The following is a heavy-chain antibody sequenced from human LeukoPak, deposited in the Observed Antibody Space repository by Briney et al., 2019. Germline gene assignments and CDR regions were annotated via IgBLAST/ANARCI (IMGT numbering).Heavy chain of an antibody. Sequence: PGGSLRLSCAASGFTSSSYWMHWVRQVPGKGLVWVSRIGGDGTARNYADSVKGRFTISRDDAKNTVDLQMNSLRGEDTTVYYCVRGRGSYGWFDPWGQETLVTVSS. V-gene: IGHV3-74*01. CDR2: IGGDGTAR. D-gene: IGHD3-10*01. J-gene: IGHJ5*02. CDR3: VRGRGSYGWFDP. CDR1: GFTSSSYW.